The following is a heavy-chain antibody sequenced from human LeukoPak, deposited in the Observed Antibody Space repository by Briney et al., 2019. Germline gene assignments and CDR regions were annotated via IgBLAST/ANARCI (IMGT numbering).Heavy chain of an antibody. CDR3: ARDSLGRAATGIAMDY. V-gene: IGHV3-7*01. CDR1: EFTFPMYW. J-gene: IGHJ4*02. Sequence: PGGSLRLSCAASEFTFPMYWMSWVRQAPGKGLEWVANIKQDGSEKYYVDSVKGRFTISRDNAKNSLYLQMNSLRAEDTAVYYCARDSLGRAATGIAMDYWGQGTLVTVSS. D-gene: IGHD6-13*01. CDR2: IKQDGSEK.